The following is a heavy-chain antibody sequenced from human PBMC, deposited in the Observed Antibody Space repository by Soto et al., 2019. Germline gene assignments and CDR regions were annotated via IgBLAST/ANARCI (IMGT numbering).Heavy chain of an antibody. D-gene: IGHD1-26*01. V-gene: IGHV3-74*01. CDR3: ARDPVGGSRWYLDL. Sequence: GGSLRLSCAASGFTFSIYWMHWVRRAPGKGLVWVSRINGDGSATNYADSVKGRFTISRDNAKNTLHLQMNSLRAEDTALYYCARDPVGGSRWYLDLWGRGTLVTVSS. CDR2: INGDGSAT. CDR1: GFTFSIYW. J-gene: IGHJ2*01.